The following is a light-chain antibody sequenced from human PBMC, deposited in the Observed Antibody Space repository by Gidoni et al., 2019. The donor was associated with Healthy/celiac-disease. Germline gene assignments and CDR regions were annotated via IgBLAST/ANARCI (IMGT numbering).Light chain of an antibody. Sequence: QSALTQPAPVSGSPGQSITISCPGTSSDVGGYNYVSWYQQHPGKAPQLMIYDDSTRPSGVSNRFSGSKSGNTASLTISGLQAEDESDYYCSSYTSSSTRGVFGGGTKLTVL. V-gene: IGLV2-14*01. CDR1: SSDVGGYNY. CDR2: DDS. J-gene: IGLJ2*01. CDR3: SSYTSSSTRGV.